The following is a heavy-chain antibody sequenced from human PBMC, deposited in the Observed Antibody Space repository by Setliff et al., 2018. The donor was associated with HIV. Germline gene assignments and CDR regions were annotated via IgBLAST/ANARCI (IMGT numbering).Heavy chain of an antibody. D-gene: IGHD5-18*01. V-gene: IGHV4-59*08. CDR2: IYYSGST. J-gene: IGHJ6*03. CDR1: GGSISGYY. CDR3: ARRGYSYVERVYYYYMDV. Sequence: SETLSLTCTVSGGSISGYYWSWIRQPPGKGLEWIAYIYYSGSTNYNPSLKSRVTISVDTSKNQISLKLSSVTAADTAMYYCARRGYSYVERVYYYYMDVWGKGTTVTVPS.